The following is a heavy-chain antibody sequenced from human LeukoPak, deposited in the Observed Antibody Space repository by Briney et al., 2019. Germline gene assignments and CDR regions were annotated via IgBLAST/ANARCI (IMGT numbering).Heavy chain of an antibody. CDR1: GFTFSSYS. J-gene: IGHJ4*02. D-gene: IGHD4-11*01. Sequence: GGSLRLSCAASGFTFSSYSMNWVRQAPGKGLEWVSSISSSSSYIYYADSVKGRFTISRDNAKNSLYLQMNSLRADDTAVYYCARDPGFDYSPWGQGTLVTVSS. CDR2: ISSSSSYI. CDR3: ARDPGFDYSP. V-gene: IGHV3-21*01.